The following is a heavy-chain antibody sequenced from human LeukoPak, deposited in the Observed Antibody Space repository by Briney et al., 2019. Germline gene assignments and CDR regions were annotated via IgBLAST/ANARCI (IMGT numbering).Heavy chain of an antibody. Sequence: SETLSLTCTVSGGSISSSNYYWDWIRQPPGKGLEWIGSIYYSGSTYYNPSLKSRVTISVDTSKNQFSLKLSSVTAADTAVYYCASRVLRFSFDPWGQGTLVTVSS. CDR2: IYYSGST. CDR3: ASRVLRFSFDP. J-gene: IGHJ5*02. CDR1: GGSISSSNYY. V-gene: IGHV4-39*01. D-gene: IGHD3-3*01.